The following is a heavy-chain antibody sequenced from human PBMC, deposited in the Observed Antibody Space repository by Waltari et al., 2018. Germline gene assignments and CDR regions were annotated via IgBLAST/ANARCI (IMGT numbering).Heavy chain of an antibody. V-gene: IGHV4-34*01. J-gene: IGHJ4*02. D-gene: IGHD3-10*01. CDR2: INDSGST. CDR3: ARGKTARPHSKWFGELSAKYYFDY. CDR1: GGSFSAYY. Sequence: QVQLQQWGAGLLKPSETLSLTCAGYGGSFSAYYWSWIRQPPGKGLEWMGEINDSGSTSTYPSLKSRVTMSVDTSNNQFSLKLTSVTAADTAVYYCARGKTARPHSKWFGELSAKYYFDYWGQGTLVTVSS.